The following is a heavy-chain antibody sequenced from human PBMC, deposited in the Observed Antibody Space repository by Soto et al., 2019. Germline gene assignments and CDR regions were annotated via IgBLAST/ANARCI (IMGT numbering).Heavy chain of an antibody. D-gene: IGHD3-10*01. V-gene: IGHV3-74*03. Sequence: EVRLEEAGGGFVQPGGSLRVSCSGSGFIFSSFWMHWVRQGPGKGLEWVSRINGDGASLAYAESVKGRFSISRDNVKNTLHLQMNSLGVDDTAVYFCAREGSLGLDVWGEGRRSPSPQ. CDR3: AREGSLGLDV. J-gene: IGHJ6*01. CDR1: GFIFSSFW. CDR2: INGDGASL.